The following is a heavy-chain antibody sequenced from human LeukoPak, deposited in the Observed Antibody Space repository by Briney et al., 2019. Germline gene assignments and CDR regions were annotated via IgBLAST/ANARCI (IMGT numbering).Heavy chain of an antibody. CDR1: GFTFRSYW. CDR3: ARVGYSGSNLEY. D-gene: IGHD5-12*01. Sequence: QPGGSLRLSCAASGFTFRSYWMSWVRQAPGKGLEWVANINQGGSVKYYVDSVKGRFTISRDDAKNSLYVQMNSLRDEDTAVYYCARVGYSGSNLEYWGQGTLVTVSS. CDR2: INQGGSVK. J-gene: IGHJ4*02. V-gene: IGHV3-7*01.